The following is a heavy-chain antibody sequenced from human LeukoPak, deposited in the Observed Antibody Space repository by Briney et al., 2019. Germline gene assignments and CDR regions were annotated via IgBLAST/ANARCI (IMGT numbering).Heavy chain of an antibody. CDR1: GLPFSSYG. Sequence: GGSLRLSCAPSGLPFSSYGMHWVRQAPGKGMEWVAVISYDGSEQYYADSVKGRFTISRDNSKNTLYLQMNGLRTEDTAVYYCAKDLRDDRRSYYFDSWGLGTLVTVSS. D-gene: IGHD3-22*01. CDR2: ISYDGSEQ. J-gene: IGHJ4*02. CDR3: AKDLRDDRRSYYFDS. V-gene: IGHV3-30*18.